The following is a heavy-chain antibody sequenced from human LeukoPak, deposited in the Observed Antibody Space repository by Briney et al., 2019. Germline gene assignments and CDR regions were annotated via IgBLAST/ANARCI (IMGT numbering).Heavy chain of an antibody. V-gene: IGHV3-48*04. D-gene: IGHD3-22*01. CDR1: GFTFSSYG. CDR3: ARDYSSASLNLDY. CDR2: ISSSSSTI. Sequence: GGSLRLSCAASGFTFSSYGMHWVRQAPGKGLEWVAYISSSSSTIYYADSVKGRFTISRDNAKNSLYLQMNSLRAEDTAVYYCARDYSSASLNLDYWGQGTLVTVSS. J-gene: IGHJ4*02.